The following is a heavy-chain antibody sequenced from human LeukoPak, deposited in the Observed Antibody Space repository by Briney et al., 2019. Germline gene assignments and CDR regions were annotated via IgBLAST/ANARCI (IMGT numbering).Heavy chain of an antibody. Sequence: ASVKVSCKAFGYTFTGYYMHWVRQAPGQGLEWMGWINPNSGGTNYAQKFQGRVTMTGDTSISTAYMELSRLRSDDTAVYYCARAFDYGDRPFDYWGQGTLVTVSS. V-gene: IGHV1-2*02. D-gene: IGHD4-17*01. CDR2: INPNSGGT. J-gene: IGHJ4*02. CDR3: ARAFDYGDRPFDY. CDR1: GYTFTGYY.